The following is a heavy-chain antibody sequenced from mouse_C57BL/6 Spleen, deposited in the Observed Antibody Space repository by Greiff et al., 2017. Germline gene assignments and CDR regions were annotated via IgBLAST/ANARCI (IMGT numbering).Heavy chain of an antibody. V-gene: IGHV1-66*01. CDR1: GYSFTSYY. CDR3: ARRGVYGAMDY. J-gene: IGHJ4*01. D-gene: IGHD1-1*02. CDR2: IYPGSGNT. Sequence: VQLQQSGPELVKPGASVKISCKASGYSFTSYYIHWVKQRPGQGLEWIGWIYPGSGNTKYNEKFKGKATLTADTSSSTAYMQLSSLTSEDSAVYYCARRGVYGAMDYWGQGTSVTVSS.